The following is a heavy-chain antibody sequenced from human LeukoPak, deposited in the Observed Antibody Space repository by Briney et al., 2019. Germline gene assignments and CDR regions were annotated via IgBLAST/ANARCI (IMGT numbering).Heavy chain of an antibody. CDR3: AKAGRWLQFYFDY. CDR2: ISGSGGST. Sequence: GGSLRLSCAASGFTFSSYAMSWVRQAPGKVLEWVSAISGSGGSTYYADSVKGRFTISRDNSKNTLYLQMNSLRAEDTAVYYCAKAGRWLQFYFDYWGQGTLVTVSS. D-gene: IGHD5-24*01. V-gene: IGHV3-23*01. CDR1: GFTFSSYA. J-gene: IGHJ4*02.